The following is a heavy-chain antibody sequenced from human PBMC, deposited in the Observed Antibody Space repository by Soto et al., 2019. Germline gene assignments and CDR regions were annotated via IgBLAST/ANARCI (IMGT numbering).Heavy chain of an antibody. CDR2: IIPIFGTA. CDR1: GGTFSSYA. CDR3: ARDGSDYDYVWGSSTPYYFDY. D-gene: IGHD3-16*01. V-gene: IGHV1-69*12. J-gene: IGHJ4*02. Sequence: QVQLVQSGAEVKKPGSSVKVSCKASGGTFSSYAISWVRQAPGQGLEWMGGIIPIFGTANYAQKFQGRVTITADESTSTAYMELSSLRYEDTAVYYCARDGSDYDYVWGSSTPYYFDYWGQGTLVTVSS.